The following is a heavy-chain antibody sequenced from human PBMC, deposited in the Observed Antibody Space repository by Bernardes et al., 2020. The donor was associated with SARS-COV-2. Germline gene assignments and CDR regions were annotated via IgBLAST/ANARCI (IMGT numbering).Heavy chain of an antibody. CDR1: GGSISSDY. CDR3: ARLAFYDSSGYFVGAFDI. CDR2: ISYSGIT. V-gene: IGHV4-59*01. J-gene: IGHJ3*02. D-gene: IGHD3-22*01. Sequence: SETLSLSCTVSGGSISSDYWSWIRQPPGKGLEWIGYISYSGITTYNPSLTSRVTISSDTSKNQFSLKLSSVTAADTAVYYCARLAFYDSSGYFVGAFDIWGQGTMVTVSS.